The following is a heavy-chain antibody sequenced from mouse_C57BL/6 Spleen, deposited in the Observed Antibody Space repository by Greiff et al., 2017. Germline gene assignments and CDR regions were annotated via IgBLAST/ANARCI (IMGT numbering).Heavy chain of an antibody. CDR3: TREDSSGYSAWFAY. V-gene: IGHV1-15*01. J-gene: IGHJ3*01. D-gene: IGHD3-2*02. Sequence: QVQLQQSGAELVSPGASVTLSCKASGYTFTDYEMHWVKQTPVHGLEWIGAIDPETGGTAYNQKFKGKAILTADKSSSTAYMELRSLTSEDSAVYYCTREDSSGYSAWFAYWGQGTLVTVSA. CDR2: IDPETGGT. CDR1: GYTFTDYE.